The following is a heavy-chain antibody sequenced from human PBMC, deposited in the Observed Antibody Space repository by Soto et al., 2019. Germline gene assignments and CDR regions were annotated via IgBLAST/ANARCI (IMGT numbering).Heavy chain of an antibody. J-gene: IGHJ6*02. CDR2: INHGGSA. Sequence: SETLSLTCAVYGGSLSTFYWSWIRQPPGKGLEWIGDINHGGSANYNPSLKSRVTISVDTSKNQFSLKLSSVTAADTAVYYCARDRFRNGGYCSGGSCYPAYGMDVWGQGTTVTVSS. CDR3: ARDRFRNGGYCSGGSCYPAYGMDV. CDR1: GGSLSTFY. V-gene: IGHV4-34*01. D-gene: IGHD2-15*01.